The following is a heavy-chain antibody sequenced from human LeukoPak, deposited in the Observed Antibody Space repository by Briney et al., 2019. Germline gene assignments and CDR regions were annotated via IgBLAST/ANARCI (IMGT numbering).Heavy chain of an antibody. D-gene: IGHD1-26*01. CDR2: ISGSGGDT. V-gene: IGHV3-23*01. CDR3: AKKGATTGDFDY. J-gene: IGHJ4*02. CDR1: GFTFSNFL. Sequence: GGSLRLSCAASGFTFSNFLMTWVRKAPGKGPEWVSAISGSGGDTYYADSVKGRFTISRDNSKNTLYLQMNSLRAEDTAVYYCAKKGATTGDFDYWGQGTLVTVSS.